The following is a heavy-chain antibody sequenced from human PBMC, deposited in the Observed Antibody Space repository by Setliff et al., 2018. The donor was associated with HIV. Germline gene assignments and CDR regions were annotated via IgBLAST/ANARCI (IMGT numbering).Heavy chain of an antibody. J-gene: IGHJ4*02. CDR3: ARPSLGIGGGSKFDS. V-gene: IGHV4-39*01. CDR1: GGSMRSTTYY. D-gene: IGHD3-3*01. CDR2: AHFSGTT. Sequence: SETLSLTCTVSGGSMRSTTYYWGWVRQPPGKGLEWIGNAHFSGTTYYNPSLKSRVTISVDPSQNQFSLRLISVTAADAAMYYCARPSLGIGGGSKFDSWGQGTLVTVSS.